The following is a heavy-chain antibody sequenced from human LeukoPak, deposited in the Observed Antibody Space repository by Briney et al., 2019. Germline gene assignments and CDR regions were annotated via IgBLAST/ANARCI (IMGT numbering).Heavy chain of an antibody. CDR2: MSHTGAA. V-gene: IGHV4-34*01. D-gene: IGHD3-9*01. Sequence: SETLSLTCAVFGGSFSGYYWSWIRQSPEKGLEWIGEMSHTGAANYNPSLKSRVTVSVDTSKKQFSLNLRSVTAADTAVYYCARGLHYNILTGGMDVWGQGTTVIVSS. CDR1: GGSFSGYY. CDR3: ARGLHYNILTGGMDV. J-gene: IGHJ6*02.